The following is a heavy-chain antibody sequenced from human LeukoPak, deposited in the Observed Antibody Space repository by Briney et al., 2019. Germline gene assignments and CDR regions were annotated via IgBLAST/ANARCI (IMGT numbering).Heavy chain of an antibody. V-gene: IGHV1-2*02. CDR3: ATPSYKGSWFDP. D-gene: IGHD5-24*01. J-gene: IGHJ5*02. CDR1: GYTFTGYY. Sequence: APVKVSCKASGYTFTGYYMHWVRQAPGQGLDWMGWIKPNSGGTNYAQKFQGRVTMTEDTSTDTAYMELSSLRSGDTAVYYCATPSYKGSWFDPWGQGTLVTVSS. CDR2: IKPNSGGT.